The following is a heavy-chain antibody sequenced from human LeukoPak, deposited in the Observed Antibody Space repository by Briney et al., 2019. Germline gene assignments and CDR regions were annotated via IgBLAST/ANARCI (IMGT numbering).Heavy chain of an antibody. CDR1: GDSVSSNSAA. D-gene: IGHD3-22*01. J-gene: IGHJ5*02. CDR2: TYLRSKWYY. V-gene: IGHV6-1*01. Sequence: SQTLSLTCAISGDSVSSNSAAWNWIRQSPSRGLEWLGRTYLRSKWYYDYVGSVKSRININPDTSKNQFSLQLNSVTPEDTAVYYCARGRYYYDSSGYYPMGFDPWGQGTLVTVSS. CDR3: ARGRYYYDSSGYYPMGFDP.